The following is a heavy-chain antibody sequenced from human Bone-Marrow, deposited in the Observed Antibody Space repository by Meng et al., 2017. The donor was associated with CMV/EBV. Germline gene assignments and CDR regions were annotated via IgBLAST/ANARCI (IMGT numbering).Heavy chain of an antibody. CDR1: GYTFTSYY. J-gene: IGHJ6*02. CDR2: INPSGGST. V-gene: IGHV1-46*01. Sequence: ASVKVSCKASGYTFTSYYMHWVRQAPGQGLEWMGIINPSGGSTSYAQKFQGRVTMTRDTSTSTVYMELSSLRSEDTAVYYCARDQGVEFGSSWYYYYYGMDVWGQGTTVTVSS. D-gene: IGHD6-13*01. CDR3: ARDQGVEFGSSWYYYYYGMDV.